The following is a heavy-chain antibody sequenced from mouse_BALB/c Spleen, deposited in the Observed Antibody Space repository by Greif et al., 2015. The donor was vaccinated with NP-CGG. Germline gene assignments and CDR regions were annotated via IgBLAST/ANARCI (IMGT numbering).Heavy chain of an antibody. V-gene: IGHV5-15*02. CDR2: ISNLAYSI. J-gene: IGHJ1*01. CDR3: ARDYYGSSYWYFDV. Sequence: VKLVESGGGLVQPGGSRKLSCAASGFTFSDYGMAWVRQAPGKGPEWVAFISNLAYSIYYADTVTGRFTISRENAKNTLYLEMSSLRSEDTAMYYCARDYYGSSYWYFDVWGAGTTVTVSS. D-gene: IGHD1-1*01. CDR1: GFTFSDYG.